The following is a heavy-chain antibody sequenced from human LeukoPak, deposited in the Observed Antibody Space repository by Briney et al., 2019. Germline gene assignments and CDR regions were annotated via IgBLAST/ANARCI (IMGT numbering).Heavy chain of an antibody. Sequence: PGGSLRLSCAASGFTFSSYGMHWVRQAPGKGLEWVAVISYDGSNKYYADSVKGRFTISRDNSKNTLYLQMNSLRAEDTAVYYCAKELSNFGVVTDDAFDIWGQGTMVTVSS. V-gene: IGHV3-30*18. D-gene: IGHD3-3*02. J-gene: IGHJ3*02. CDR2: ISYDGSNK. CDR1: GFTFSSYG. CDR3: AKELSNFGVVTDDAFDI.